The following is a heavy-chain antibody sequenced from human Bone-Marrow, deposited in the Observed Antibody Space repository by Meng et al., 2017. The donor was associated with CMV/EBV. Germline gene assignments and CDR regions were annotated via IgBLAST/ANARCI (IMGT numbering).Heavy chain of an antibody. Sequence: SVKVSCKASGGTFSSYAISWVRQAPGQGLEWMGGIIPIFGTANYAQKFQGRVTITTDKSTSTAYMELSSLRSEDTAVYYCAISRQGINVYYYDSSGYNNGFDPWGQGTLVTVSS. J-gene: IGHJ5*02. CDR3: AISRQGINVYYYDSSGYNNGFDP. V-gene: IGHV1-69*05. CDR2: IIPIFGTA. D-gene: IGHD3-22*01. CDR1: GGTFSSYA.